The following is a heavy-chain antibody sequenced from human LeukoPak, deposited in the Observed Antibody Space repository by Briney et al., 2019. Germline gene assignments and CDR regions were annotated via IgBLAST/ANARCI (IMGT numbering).Heavy chain of an antibody. CDR3: ARRKFDTIFGVFTVNLMYNWFDP. CDR2: IIGSGAGA. J-gene: IGHJ5*02. Sequence: GGSLRLSCAASGFAFSNYAINWVRQSPGKGLEWVSAIIGSGAGAYYADSVKGRFTISRDNSKNTVYLQMNSLRADDTAVYYCARRKFDTIFGVFTVNLMYNWFDPWGQGTLVTVSS. V-gene: IGHV3-23*01. D-gene: IGHD3-3*01. CDR1: GFAFSNYA.